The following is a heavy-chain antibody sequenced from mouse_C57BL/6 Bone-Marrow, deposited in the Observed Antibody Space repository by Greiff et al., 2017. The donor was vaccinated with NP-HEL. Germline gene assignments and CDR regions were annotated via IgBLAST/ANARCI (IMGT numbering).Heavy chain of an antibody. V-gene: IGHV5-4*03. CDR1: GFTFSSYA. J-gene: IGHJ3*01. D-gene: IGHD1-1*02. CDR3: ARGWFSWFAY. CDR2: ISDGGSYT. Sequence: EVMLVESGGGLVKPGGSLKLSCAASGFTFSSYAMSWVRQTPEKRLEWVATISDGGSYTYYPDNVKGRFTISRDNAKNNLYLQMSHLKSEDTAMYYCARGWFSWFAYWGQGTLVTVSA.